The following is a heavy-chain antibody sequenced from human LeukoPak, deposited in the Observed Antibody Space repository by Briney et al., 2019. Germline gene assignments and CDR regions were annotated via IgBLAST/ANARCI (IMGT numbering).Heavy chain of an antibody. J-gene: IGHJ4*02. CDR3: ISLGGTADY. CDR2: TKIKTDDGTP. CDR1: GFTFSNAW. V-gene: IGHV3-15*01. D-gene: IGHD2-15*01. Sequence: PGGSLRPSCAASGFTFSNAWMTWVGWVRQAPGKGLEWVGLTKIKTDDGTPDYAALVKGRFTISRDDSKNTVYLEMNSLETEDTAVYNAISLGGTADYWGQGTLVSVSS.